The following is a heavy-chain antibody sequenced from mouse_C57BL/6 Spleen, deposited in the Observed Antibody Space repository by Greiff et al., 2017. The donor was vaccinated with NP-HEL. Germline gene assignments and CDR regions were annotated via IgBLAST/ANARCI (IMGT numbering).Heavy chain of an antibody. D-gene: IGHD1-1*01. J-gene: IGHJ2*01. CDR2: ISSGGSYT. Sequence: EVHLVESGGDLVKPGGSLKLSCAASGFTFSSYGMSWVRQTPDKRLEWVATISSGGSYTYYPDSVKGRFTISRDNAKNTLYLQMSSLKSEDTAMYYCARQEGYGSSYPYYFDYWGQGTTLTVSS. CDR3: ARQEGYGSSYPYYFDY. V-gene: IGHV5-6*01. CDR1: GFTFSSYG.